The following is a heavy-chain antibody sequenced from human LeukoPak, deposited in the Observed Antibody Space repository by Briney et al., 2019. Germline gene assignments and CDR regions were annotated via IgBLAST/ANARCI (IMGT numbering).Heavy chain of an antibody. CDR2: ISYDGSNK. CDR3: ARQYGSYPFDY. CDR1: GFTFSSYA. J-gene: IGHJ4*02. D-gene: IGHD1-26*01. V-gene: IGHV3-30*04. Sequence: GGSLRLSCAASGFTFSSYAMHWVCQAPGKGLEWVAVISYDGSNKYYADSVKGRFTISRDNSKNTLYLQMNSLRAEDTAVYYCARQYGSYPFDYWGQGTLVTVSS.